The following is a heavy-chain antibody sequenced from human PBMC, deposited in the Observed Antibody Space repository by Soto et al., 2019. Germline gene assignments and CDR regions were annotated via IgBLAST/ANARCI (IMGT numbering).Heavy chain of an antibody. J-gene: IGHJ4*02. CDR2: ISGSGGST. Sequence: EVQLLESGGGLVQPGGSLRLSCAASGFTFSSYAMSWVRQAPGKGLEWVSAISGSGGSTYYADSVKGRFTIYRDNSKNTLSLQMNSLRAEDTAVYYCAKGPRWLQLGPFDYWGQGTLVTVSS. CDR3: AKGPRWLQLGPFDY. D-gene: IGHD5-12*01. V-gene: IGHV3-23*01. CDR1: GFTFSSYA.